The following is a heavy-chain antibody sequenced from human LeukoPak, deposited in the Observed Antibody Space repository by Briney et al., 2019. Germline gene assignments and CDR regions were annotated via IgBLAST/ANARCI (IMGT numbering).Heavy chain of an antibody. CDR2: IYHSGST. CDR1: GGSISSSSYY. CDR3: ARTIGEGIALY. Sequence: SETLSLTCTVSGGSISSSSYYWGWIRQPPGKGLEWIGSIYHSGSTYYNPSLKSRVTISVDTSKNQFSLKLSSVTAADTAVYYCARTIGEGIALYWGQGTLVTVSS. J-gene: IGHJ4*02. V-gene: IGHV4-39*07. D-gene: IGHD6-13*01.